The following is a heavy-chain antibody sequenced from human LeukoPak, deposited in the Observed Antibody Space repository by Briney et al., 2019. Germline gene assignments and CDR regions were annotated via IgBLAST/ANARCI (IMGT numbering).Heavy chain of an antibody. CDR2: ISESGTTT. Sequence: GGSLRLSCAASGFTLSSYENHWVRQAPGKGLEYVSYISESGTTTFYADSVKGRFTISRDNAKNSLYLQMNSLRAEDTAIYYCSGQYSSSSVVDYWGQGTLVTVSS. CDR1: GFTLSSYE. CDR3: SGQYSSSSVVDY. V-gene: IGHV3-48*03. J-gene: IGHJ4*02. D-gene: IGHD6-6*01.